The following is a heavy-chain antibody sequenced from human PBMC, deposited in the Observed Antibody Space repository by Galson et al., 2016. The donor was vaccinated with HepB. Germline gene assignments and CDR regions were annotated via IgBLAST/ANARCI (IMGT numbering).Heavy chain of an antibody. V-gene: IGHV3-30*18. CDR2: ISSDAIKH. D-gene: IGHD4-17*01. Sequence: SLRLSCAASGFTFSNFDIHWVRQAPGKGLEWVALISSDAIKHFLADSVKGRFSVSRDNSRNTLFLQMNSLRVDDTAVYYCAKDRDGDYDYGMDVWGQGTAVTVSS. CDR3: AKDRDGDYDYGMDV. CDR1: GFTFSNFD. J-gene: IGHJ6*02.